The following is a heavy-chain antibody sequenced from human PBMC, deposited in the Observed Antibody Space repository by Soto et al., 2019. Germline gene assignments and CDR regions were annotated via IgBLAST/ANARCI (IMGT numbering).Heavy chain of an antibody. J-gene: IGHJ4*02. CDR3: ARLQAAVPHY. CDR2: IFYDGYT. V-gene: IGHV4-39*01. Sequence: QVQLQESGPGLVMPSETLSLTCTVSGDSISGSPYFWGWIRQPPGKRLEWIGSIFYDGYTHYTPSLQSRVTISVDTSKNQFSMKLTSVAAANTAIYFCARLQAAVPHYWGQGILVTVSS. CDR1: GDSISGSPYF. D-gene: IGHD6-13*01.